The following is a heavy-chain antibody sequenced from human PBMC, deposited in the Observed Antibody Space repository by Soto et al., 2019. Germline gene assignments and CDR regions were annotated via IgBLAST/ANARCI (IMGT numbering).Heavy chain of an antibody. CDR2: ISSTGALM. V-gene: IGHV3-21*01. J-gene: IGHJ4*02. Sequence: GGSLRLCCAASGFIFSQYSMIWVRQAPGKGLEWVSSISSTGALMYYADSVKGRFTISSDDADNSLYLQMNSLRVEDTAVYYCARDRLARGIPAPGRIDYWGQGA. CDR3: ARDRLARGIPAPGRIDY. D-gene: IGHD6-13*01. CDR1: GFIFSQYS.